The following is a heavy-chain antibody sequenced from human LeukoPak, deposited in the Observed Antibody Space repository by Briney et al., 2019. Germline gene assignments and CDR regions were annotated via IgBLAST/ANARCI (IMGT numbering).Heavy chain of an antibody. CDR3: ARAGSLIVVVVPFDY. D-gene: IGHD3-22*01. CDR2: INHSGST. J-gene: IGHJ4*02. CDR1: GGSFSGYY. V-gene: IGHV4-34*01. Sequence: PSETLSLTXAVYGGSFSGYYWSWIRQPPGKGLEWIGEINHSGSTNYNPSLKSRVTISLDTSKNQFSLKLSSVTAADTAVYYCARAGSLIVVVVPFDYWGQGTLVTVSS.